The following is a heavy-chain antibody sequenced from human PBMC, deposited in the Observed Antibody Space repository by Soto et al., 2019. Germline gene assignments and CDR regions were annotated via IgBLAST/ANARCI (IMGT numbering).Heavy chain of an antibody. Sequence: EVQLLESGGGLVQPGGSLRLSCVVSGFTFSTYAITWVRQAPGKGLEWVSFISGTGGSAYYADSVKGRFTTSRDNSKNTMYLQMNSLRAEDTAVYYCARGSLVGVAHHAFDIWGQGTMVTVSS. J-gene: IGHJ3*02. CDR3: ARGSLVGVAHHAFDI. CDR2: ISGTGGSA. D-gene: IGHD1-26*01. V-gene: IGHV3-23*01. CDR1: GFTFSTYA.